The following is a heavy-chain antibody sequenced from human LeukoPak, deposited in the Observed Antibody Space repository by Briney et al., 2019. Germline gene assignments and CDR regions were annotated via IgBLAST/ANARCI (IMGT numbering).Heavy chain of an antibody. CDR3: ARDSGGYPYYFDY. CDR1: GYTFTSYY. D-gene: IGHD3-22*01. CDR2: INPNSGGT. V-gene: IGHV1-2*02. J-gene: IGHJ4*02. Sequence: ASVKVSCKASGYTFTSYYMHWVRQAPGQGLEWMGWINPNSGGTNYAQKFQGRVTMTRDTSISTAYMELSRLRSDDTAVYYCARDSGGYPYYFDYWGQGTLVTVSS.